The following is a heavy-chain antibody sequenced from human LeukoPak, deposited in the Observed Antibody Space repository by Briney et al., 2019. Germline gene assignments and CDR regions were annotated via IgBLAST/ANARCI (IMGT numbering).Heavy chain of an antibody. Sequence: SETLSLTCTVSGGSISSSSHYWGWIRQPPGKGLEWIGSIYYSGSTYHNPSLKSRVTISVDTSKNQFSLKLSSVTAADTAVYYCATTTIRLGYWGQGTLVTVSS. CDR1: GGSISSSSHY. CDR2: IYYSGST. D-gene: IGHD1-26*01. V-gene: IGHV4-39*07. J-gene: IGHJ4*02. CDR3: ATTTIRLGY.